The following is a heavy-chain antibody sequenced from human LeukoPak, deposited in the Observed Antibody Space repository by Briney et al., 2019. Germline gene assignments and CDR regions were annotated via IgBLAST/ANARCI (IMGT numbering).Heavy chain of an antibody. CDR2: ISAYNGNT. Sequence: ASVKVSCKASGYTFTSYGISWVRQAPGQGLEWMGWISAYNGNTNYAQKLQGRVTMTTDTSTSTAYMDLRSLRSDDTAVYYCARDRVDRYSSSWDYYYYMDVWGKGTTVTVSS. CDR3: ARDRVDRYSSSWDYYYYMDV. V-gene: IGHV1-18*01. J-gene: IGHJ6*03. CDR1: GYTFTSYG. D-gene: IGHD6-13*01.